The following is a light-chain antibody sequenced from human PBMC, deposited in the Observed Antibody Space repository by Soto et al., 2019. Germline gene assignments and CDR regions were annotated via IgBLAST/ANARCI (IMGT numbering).Light chain of an antibody. CDR1: HSVRSNF. Sequence: EIVLTQSPGTLSLSPGERATLSCRASHSVRSNFLAWYQQRPGQAPRLLIYGVSSRATGIPDRFSGSGSVTDFTLTISRLEPEDFALYFCQQSDISPWTFGQGTKVEI. V-gene: IGKV3-20*01. CDR2: GVS. CDR3: QQSDISPWT. J-gene: IGKJ1*01.